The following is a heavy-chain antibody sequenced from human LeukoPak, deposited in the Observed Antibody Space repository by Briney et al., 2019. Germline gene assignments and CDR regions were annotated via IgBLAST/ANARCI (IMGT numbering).Heavy chain of an antibody. CDR1: GGSFSGYY. D-gene: IGHD3-22*01. Sequence: SETLSLTCAVYGGSFSGYYWSWIRQPPGKGLEWIGEINHSGSTNYNPSLKSRVTISVDTSKNQFSLKLSSVTATDTAVYYCARGITTQDYWGQGTLVTVSS. V-gene: IGHV4-34*01. CDR3: ARGITTQDY. CDR2: INHSGST. J-gene: IGHJ4*02.